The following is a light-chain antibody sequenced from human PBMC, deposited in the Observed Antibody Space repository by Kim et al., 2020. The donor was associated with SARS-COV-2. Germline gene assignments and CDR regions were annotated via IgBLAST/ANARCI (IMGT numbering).Light chain of an antibody. CDR1: QGISNY. Sequence: DIQMTQSPSSLSASVGDRVTITCRASQGISNYFAWYQQKAGKVPKLLIFAASTLQSGVPSRFSGGGFGTDFTLTISSLQPEDVATYYCQNYNSAPYTFGQWTKLEI. CDR3: QNYNSAPYT. CDR2: AAS. V-gene: IGKV1-27*01. J-gene: IGKJ2*01.